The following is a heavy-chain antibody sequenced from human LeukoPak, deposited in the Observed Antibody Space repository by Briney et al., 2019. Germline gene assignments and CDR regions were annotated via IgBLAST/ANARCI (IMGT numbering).Heavy chain of an antibody. Sequence: GRSLRLSCAASGFTFSYYGMHWVRQAPGKGLEWVAVISYDGSNKYYAESVKGRFTISRDNSKNTLYLQMNSLRAEDTAVYYCAKDYYDSSGYYNDAFDMWGQGTMVSVSS. CDR2: ISYDGSNK. J-gene: IGHJ3*02. V-gene: IGHV3-30*18. D-gene: IGHD3-22*01. CDR1: GFTFSYYG. CDR3: AKDYYDSSGYYNDAFDM.